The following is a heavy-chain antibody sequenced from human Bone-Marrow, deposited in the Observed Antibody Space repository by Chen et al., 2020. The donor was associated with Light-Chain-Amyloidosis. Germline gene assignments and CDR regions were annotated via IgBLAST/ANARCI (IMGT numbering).Heavy chain of an antibody. V-gene: IGHV3-7*01. D-gene: IGHD3-3*01. CDR2: IKQDGSEK. CDR3: ARVRWEWLWSFGMDV. Sequence: EELLVESGGGLVQPGGSLRLSCAATGCTFSYYWMSWVRQAPGKGLEWVAKIKQDGSEKYYVDSVKGRFTVSRENAKNSFYLQMNSLRAEDTAVYYCARVRWEWLWSFGMDVWGQGTTVTVSS. CDR1: GCTFSYYW. J-gene: IGHJ6*02.